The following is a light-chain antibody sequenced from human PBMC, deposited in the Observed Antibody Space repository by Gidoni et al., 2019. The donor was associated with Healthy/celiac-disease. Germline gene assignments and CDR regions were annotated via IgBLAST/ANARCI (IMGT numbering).Light chain of an antibody. CDR1: QDISNY. J-gene: IGKJ4*01. V-gene: IGKV1-33*01. CDR2: DAS. Sequence: DIQMTQAPSSLSASVGDRVTITCHASQDISNYLHWYQQQPGKGPKLLIYDASNLETGVPSRFSGSGSGTDFTFTISSLQPEDIATYYCQQYDNLPLTFGGXTKVEIK. CDR3: QQYDNLPLT.